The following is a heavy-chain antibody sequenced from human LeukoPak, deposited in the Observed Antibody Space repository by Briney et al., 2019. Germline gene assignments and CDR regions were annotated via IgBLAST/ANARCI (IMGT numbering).Heavy chain of an antibody. J-gene: IGHJ6*03. CDR1: GYTFTSYY. CDR3: ARNPSRAAAPIKDYYYYYMDV. D-gene: IGHD2-2*01. CDR2: INPSGGST. V-gene: IGHV1-46*01. Sequence: ASVKVSCKASGYTFTSYYMHWVRQAPGQGLEWMGIINPSGGSTSYAQKFQGRVTMTRDMSTSTVYMELSSLRSEDTAVYYCARNPSRAAAPIKDYYYYYMDVWGKGTTVTVSS.